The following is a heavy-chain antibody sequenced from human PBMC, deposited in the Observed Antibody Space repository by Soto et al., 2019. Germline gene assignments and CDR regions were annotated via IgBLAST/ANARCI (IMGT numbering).Heavy chain of an antibody. CDR3: ARGGRQQLVRRNWFDP. Sequence: SETLSLTCAVYGGSFSAYYWTWIRQPPGKGLEWIGEINHSGSTNSNPSLKSRVTISVDTSKNQFSLKLSSVTAADTAVYYCARGGRQQLVRRNWFDPWGQGTLVTVS. J-gene: IGHJ5*02. CDR2: INHSGST. V-gene: IGHV4-34*01. CDR1: GGSFSAYY. D-gene: IGHD6-13*01.